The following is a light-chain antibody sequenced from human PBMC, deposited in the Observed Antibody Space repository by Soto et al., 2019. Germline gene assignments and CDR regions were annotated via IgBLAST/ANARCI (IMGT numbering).Light chain of an antibody. J-gene: IGLJ2*01. Sequence: QSVLTQPPSASGTPGQRVTISCSGSSSNIGKNTVNWYQQLPGTAPTLLIYSNNQRPSGVPDRVSGSKSGTSASLAISGLQSEDEAEYYCAAWDDSLNGVVFGGGTKVTVL. CDR3: AAWDDSLNGVV. CDR2: SNN. V-gene: IGLV1-44*01. CDR1: SSNIGKNT.